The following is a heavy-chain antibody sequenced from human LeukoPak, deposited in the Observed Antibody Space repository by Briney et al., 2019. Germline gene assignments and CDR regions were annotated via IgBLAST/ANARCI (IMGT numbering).Heavy chain of an antibody. V-gene: IGHV4-31*03. CDR3: AREWGGYNYYYGMDV. J-gene: IGHJ6*02. D-gene: IGHD6-25*01. CDR1: GTSISSGGYY. CDR2: IYYNGST. Sequence: SETLSLTCSVSGTSISSGGYYWSWIRQHPGKGLQWIGYIYYNGSTYYNPSLKSRVSISVDTSKKRFSLNLSSVTAADTAVYYCAREWGGYNYYYGMDVWGQGTTVTVSS.